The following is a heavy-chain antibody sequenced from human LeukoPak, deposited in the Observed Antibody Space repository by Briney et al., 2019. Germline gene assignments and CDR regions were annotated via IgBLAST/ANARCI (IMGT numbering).Heavy chain of an antibody. CDR3: AFKPVSSAGDYGGNSPRASGLV. CDR2: FDPEDGET. D-gene: IGHD4-23*01. J-gene: IGHJ4*02. Sequence: ASVTVSCKVSGYTLTELSMHWVRQAPGKGLEWMGGFDPEDGETIYAQKFQGRVTMTEDTSTDTAYMELSSLRSEDTAVYYCAFKPVSSAGDYGGNSPRASGLVWGQGTLVTVSS. V-gene: IGHV1-24*01. CDR1: GYTLTELS.